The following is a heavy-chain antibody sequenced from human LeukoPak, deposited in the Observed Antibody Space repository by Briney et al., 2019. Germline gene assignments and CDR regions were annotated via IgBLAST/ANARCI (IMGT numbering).Heavy chain of an antibody. Sequence: PSETLSLTCTVSGGSISSYYWSWLRQPPGKGLEWIGYIYYSGSTNYNPSLKSRVTISVDTSKNQFSLKLSSVTAADTAVYYCARFQSSSFDYWGQGTLVTVSS. CDR2: IYYSGST. D-gene: IGHD6-13*01. J-gene: IGHJ4*02. CDR3: ARFQSSSFDY. V-gene: IGHV4-59*01. CDR1: GGSISSYY.